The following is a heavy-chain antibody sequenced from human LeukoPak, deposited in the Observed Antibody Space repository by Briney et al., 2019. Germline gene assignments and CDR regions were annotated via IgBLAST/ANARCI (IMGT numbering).Heavy chain of an antibody. CDR1: GFTFSSYA. D-gene: IGHD3-22*01. J-gene: IGHJ4*02. Sequence: GGSLRLSCAASGFTFSSYAMSWVRQAPGKGLEWVAVISYDGSNKYYADSVKGRFTISRDNSKNTLYLQMNSLRAEDTAVYYCARDIYYYDSSGYSDYWGQGTLVTVSS. V-gene: IGHV3-30-3*01. CDR3: ARDIYYYDSSGYSDY. CDR2: ISYDGSNK.